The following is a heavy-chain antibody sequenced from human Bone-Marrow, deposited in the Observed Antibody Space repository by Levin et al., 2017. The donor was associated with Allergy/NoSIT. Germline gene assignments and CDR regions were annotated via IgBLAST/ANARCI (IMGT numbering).Heavy chain of an antibody. CDR3: AKGWLDY. D-gene: IGHD5-18*01. V-gene: IGHV3-23*01. Sequence: GGSLRLSCAASGFTFTSHTMTWVRQAPGKGLQWVSGVTSNGGSTYYADSVKGRFTISRDNSKNMLYLQMNSLRVEDTAVYYCAKGWLDYCGQGTLVTVSS. CDR1: GFTFTSHT. CDR2: VTSNGGST. J-gene: IGHJ4*02.